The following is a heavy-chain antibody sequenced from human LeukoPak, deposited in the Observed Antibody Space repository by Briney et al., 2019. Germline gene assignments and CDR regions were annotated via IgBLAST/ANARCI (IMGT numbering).Heavy chain of an antibody. V-gene: IGHV1-2*02. J-gene: IGHJ5*02. CDR1: GYTFTSYD. Sequence: ASVKVSCKASGYTFTSYDINWVRQAPGQGLEWMGWIHPNTGGTNFAQYFQGRITMTRDTSISTAYMELSRLRSDDTAVYYCARVGISKGWFDPWGQGSLVTVSS. CDR2: IHPNTGGT. CDR3: ARVGISKGWFDP. D-gene: IGHD2-15*01.